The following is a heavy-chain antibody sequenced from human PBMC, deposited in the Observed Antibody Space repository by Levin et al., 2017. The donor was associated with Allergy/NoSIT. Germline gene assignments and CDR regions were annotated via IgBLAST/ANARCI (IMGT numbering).Heavy chain of an antibody. CDR2: IDPSDSYT. J-gene: IGHJ4*02. Sequence: GASVKVSCKGSGYSFTSYWISWVRQMPGKGLEWMGRIDPSDSYTNYSPSFQGHVTISADKSISTAYLQWSSLKASDTAMYYCARLRGGWIDYWGQGTLVTVSS. CDR1: GYSFTSYW. CDR3: ARLRGGWIDY. V-gene: IGHV5-10-1*01. D-gene: IGHD6-19*01.